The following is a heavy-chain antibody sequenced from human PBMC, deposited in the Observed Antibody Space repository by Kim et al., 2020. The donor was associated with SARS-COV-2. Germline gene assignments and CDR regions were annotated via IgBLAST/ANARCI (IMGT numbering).Heavy chain of an antibody. Sequence: ASVKVSCKASGYTFTSYGISWVRQAPGQGLEWMGWISAYNGNTNYAQKLQGRVTMTTDTSTSTAYMELRSLRSDDTAVYYCARDPKTSAWYYYDSSGSRFDPGGQGTLVTVSS. D-gene: IGHD3-22*01. CDR3: ARDPKTSAWYYYDSSGSRFDP. J-gene: IGHJ5*02. V-gene: IGHV1-18*04. CDR2: ISAYNGNT. CDR1: GYTFTSYG.